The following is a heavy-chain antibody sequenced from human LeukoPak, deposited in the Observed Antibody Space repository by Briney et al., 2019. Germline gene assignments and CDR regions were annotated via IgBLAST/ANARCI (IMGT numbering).Heavy chain of an antibody. CDR1: GGSIRSYN. J-gene: IGHJ4*02. V-gene: IGHV4-4*07. D-gene: IGHD2-2*01. Sequence: SETLSLTCTVSGGSIRSYNWTWIPQSTGKGLEWSGRIDTSGSTNYNPPLRSRVTMSVDTSKNQFSLKLSSVTAADTAVYYCARDCITTNCYRYWGQGTLVTVSS. CDR3: ARDCITTNCYRY. CDR2: IDTSGST.